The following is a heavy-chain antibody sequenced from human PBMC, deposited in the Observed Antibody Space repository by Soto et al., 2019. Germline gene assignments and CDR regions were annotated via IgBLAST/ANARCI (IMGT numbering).Heavy chain of an antibody. CDR2: MNPNSGNT. Sequence: SVKVSCKASGYTFTSYDINWVRQANGQGLEWMGWMNPNSGNTGYAQKFQGRVTMTRNTSISTAYMELSSLRSEDTAVYYCARTWYDSSGPHDAFDIWGQGTMVTV. CDR3: ARTWYDSSGPHDAFDI. J-gene: IGHJ3*02. V-gene: IGHV1-8*01. D-gene: IGHD3-22*01. CDR1: GYTFTSYD.